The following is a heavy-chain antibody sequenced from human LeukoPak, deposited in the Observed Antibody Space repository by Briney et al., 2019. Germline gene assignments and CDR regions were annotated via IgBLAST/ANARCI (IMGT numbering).Heavy chain of an antibody. V-gene: IGHV5-51*01. D-gene: IGHD3-22*01. CDR1: GYTFIKYW. J-gene: IGHJ4*02. Sequence: GESLKISCEGSGYTFIKYWIVWVRQMPGKGLEWVGLIYPGDSDTRYSPAFQGQITISADNSISTAYLQWSSLKASDTAIYYCARPRPDLHDNRPYEHPFWGQGTLVTVSS. CDR2: IYPGDSDT. CDR3: ARPRPDLHDNRPYEHPF.